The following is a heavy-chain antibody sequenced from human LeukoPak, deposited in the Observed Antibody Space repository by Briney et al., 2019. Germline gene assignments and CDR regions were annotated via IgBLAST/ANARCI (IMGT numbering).Heavy chain of an antibody. CDR3: ARDGIVVVPAAISKPYNWFDP. CDR2: IHPNSGGT. D-gene: IGHD2-2*01. Sequence: GASVKVSCKASGYTFTGYYMHWVRQAPGQGLEWMGLIHPNSGGTNYAQKFQGRVTMTRDTSISTAYMELSRLRSDDTAVYYCARDGIVVVPAAISKPYNWFDPWGQGTLVTVSS. J-gene: IGHJ5*02. CDR1: GYTFTGYY. V-gene: IGHV1-2*02.